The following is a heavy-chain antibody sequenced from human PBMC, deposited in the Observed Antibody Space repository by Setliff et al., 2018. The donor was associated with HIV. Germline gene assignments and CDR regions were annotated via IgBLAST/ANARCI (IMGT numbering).Heavy chain of an antibody. D-gene: IGHD6-13*01. Sequence: GGSLRLSCAASGFTFSSYGMSWVRQAPGKGLEWVSFIYSGGSTTYYADSVKGRFAISRDNSKNTLYLQMNSLRAEDTAVYFCAKSKTKYSSSWYTDIRPDYFQHWGQGTLVTVSS. CDR1: GFTFSSYG. J-gene: IGHJ1*01. CDR2: IYSGGSTT. V-gene: IGHV3-23*03. CDR3: AKSKTKYSSSWYTDIRPDYFQH.